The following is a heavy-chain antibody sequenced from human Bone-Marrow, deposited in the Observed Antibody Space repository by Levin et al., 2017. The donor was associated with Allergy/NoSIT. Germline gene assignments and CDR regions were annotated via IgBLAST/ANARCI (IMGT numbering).Heavy chain of an antibody. CDR2: ISFDGSNR. V-gene: IGHV3-30*04. CDR1: GFTFSSHA. Sequence: PGGSLRLSCAASGFTFSSHAMHWVRQAPGKGLEWVTVISFDGSNRSYADSVKGRFTISRDNSNNMLYLQMDSLRAEDAAMYYCARDRYTLATGFKQFDNWGQGTLVTVSS. D-gene: IGHD2-2*02. CDR3: ARDRYTLATGFKQFDN. J-gene: IGHJ4*02.